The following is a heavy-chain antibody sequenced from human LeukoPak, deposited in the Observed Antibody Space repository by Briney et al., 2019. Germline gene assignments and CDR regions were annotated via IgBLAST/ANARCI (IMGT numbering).Heavy chain of an antibody. J-gene: IGHJ6*04. D-gene: IGHD3-10*02. CDR2: IYSGGNT. V-gene: IGHV3-66*01. Sequence: GRSLTPSCAPSALTLTSYATRWARQAAGKWLGWVSFIYSGGNTYYADSVKGRFTISRDNSKNAVHLQMNGLRAEDTAVYYCAELGSTMIGGVWGKGTTVTISS. CDR1: ALTLTSYA. CDR3: AELGSTMIGGV.